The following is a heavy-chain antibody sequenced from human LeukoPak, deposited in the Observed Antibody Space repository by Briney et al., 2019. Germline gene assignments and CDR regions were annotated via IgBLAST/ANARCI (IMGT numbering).Heavy chain of an antibody. CDR3: ARDPMVRGVISYMDV. D-gene: IGHD3-10*01. CDR1: GFTFSSYA. Sequence: GGSLRLSCAASGFTFSSYAMHWVRQAPGKGLEWVAVISYDGSNKYYADSVKGRFTISRDNSKSTLYLQMNSLRAEDTAVYYCARDPMVRGVISYMDVWGKGTTVTVSS. V-gene: IGHV3-30*01. J-gene: IGHJ6*03. CDR2: ISYDGSNK.